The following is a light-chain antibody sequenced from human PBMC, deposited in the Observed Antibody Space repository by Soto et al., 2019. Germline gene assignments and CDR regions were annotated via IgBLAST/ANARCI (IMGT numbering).Light chain of an antibody. CDR2: EVT. V-gene: IGLV2-14*01. CDR3: SSYAGAYTLL. CDR1: SSDVGGYNF. Sequence: PVLTQPPAGNGSRAQWIAIPYNGTSSDVGGYNFVSWYQQHPGEAPKLMIHEVTNRPLGVSDRFSGSKSGNTASLTISGLQAEDEADYYCSSYAGAYTLLFGTGTKVTVL. J-gene: IGLJ1*01.